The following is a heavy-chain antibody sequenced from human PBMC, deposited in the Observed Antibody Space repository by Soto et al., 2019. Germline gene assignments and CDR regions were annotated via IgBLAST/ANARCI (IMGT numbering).Heavy chain of an antibody. CDR1: GDSISTNNYF. V-gene: IGHV4-39*01. CDR3: ARHNGPLYVGYYYDMDV. Sequence: PSETLSLTCTVSGDSISTNNYFWGWIRQPPGKGLEWVATIHFGGNTYYSPSLKSRVNISVDTSKNQFSLKLSSVTAADTAVYYCARHNGPLYVGYYYDMDVWGQGTTVTVSS. CDR2: IHFGGNT. J-gene: IGHJ6*02. D-gene: IGHD3-16*01.